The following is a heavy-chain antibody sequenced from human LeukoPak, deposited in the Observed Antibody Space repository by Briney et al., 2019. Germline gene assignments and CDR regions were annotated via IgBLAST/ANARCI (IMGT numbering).Heavy chain of an antibody. J-gene: IGHJ4*02. Sequence: GGSLRLSCVDSGFTFTNAWMSWVRQAPGKGLEWIGRIKSKTDGETTNYAEPVRGRFTISRDDSKSAVYLQTNSLKIEDTAVYYCTTDLGTYYHGSQRLIPIDYWGQGTLVTVSS. D-gene: IGHD3-10*01. V-gene: IGHV3-15*01. CDR3: TTDLGTYYHGSQRLIPIDY. CDR1: GFTFTNAW. CDR2: IKSKTDGETT.